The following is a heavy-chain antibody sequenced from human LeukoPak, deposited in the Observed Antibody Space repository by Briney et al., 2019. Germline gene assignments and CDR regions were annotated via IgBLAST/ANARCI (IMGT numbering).Heavy chain of an antibody. V-gene: IGHV1-69*01. D-gene: IGHD3-10*01. CDR2: IIPIFGTA. Sequence: SVKVSCKASGGTFSSYAISWVRQAPGQGLEWMGGIIPIFGTANYAQKFQGRVTITADESTSTAYMELSSLRSEDTAVYYCARGSPDGAGSGSYYLFDYWGQGTLVTVSS. J-gene: IGHJ4*02. CDR3: ARGSPDGAGSGSYYLFDY. CDR1: GGTFSSYA.